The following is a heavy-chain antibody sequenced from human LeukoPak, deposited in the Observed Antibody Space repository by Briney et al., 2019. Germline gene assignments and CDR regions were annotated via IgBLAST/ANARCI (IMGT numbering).Heavy chain of an antibody. J-gene: IGHJ4*02. V-gene: IGHV4-34*01. CDR3: AREPYLVGDTPIDY. CDR1: GGSFSGYY. Sequence: SETLSLTCAVYGGSFSGYYWSWIRQPPGKGLEWIGEINHSGSTNYNPSLKSRVTISVDTSKNQFSLKLSSVTAEDTAVYYCAREPYLVGDTPIDYWGQGTLVTVSS. D-gene: IGHD1-26*01. CDR2: INHSGST.